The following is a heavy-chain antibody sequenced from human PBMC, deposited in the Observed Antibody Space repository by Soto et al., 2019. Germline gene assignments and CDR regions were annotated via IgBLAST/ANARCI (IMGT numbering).Heavy chain of an antibody. V-gene: IGHV6-1*01. CDR2: TYYRSKWYN. Sequence: SQTLSLTCAISGDRVSSNSAAWNWIRQSPSRGLEWLGRTYYRSKWYNDYAVSVKSRITINPDTSKNQFSLQLNSVTPEDTAVYYCARGQSTGVLLGIAYYYYYYMDVWGKGTTVTVSS. D-gene: IGHD7-27*01. CDR3: ARGQSTGVLLGIAYYYYYYMDV. J-gene: IGHJ6*03. CDR1: GDRVSSNSAA.